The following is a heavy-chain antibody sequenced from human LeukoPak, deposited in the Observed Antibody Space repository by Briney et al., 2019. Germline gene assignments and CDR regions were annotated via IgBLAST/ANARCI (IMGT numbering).Heavy chain of an antibody. CDR2: INHSGST. CDR3: ARRSWAAFDY. D-gene: IGHD1-26*01. V-gene: IGHV4-34*01. CDR1: GGSFSGYY. Sequence: SSETLSLTCAVYGGSFSGYYWSWIRQPPGKGLEWIGEINHSGSTNYNPSLKSRVTISVDKSKNQFSLKVNSVTAADTAVYYCARRSWAAFDYWGQGILVTVSS. J-gene: IGHJ4*02.